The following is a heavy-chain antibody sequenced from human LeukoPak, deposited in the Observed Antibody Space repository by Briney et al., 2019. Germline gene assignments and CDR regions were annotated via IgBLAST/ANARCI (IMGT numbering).Heavy chain of an antibody. CDR1: GYTFRGYY. CDR2: INPNGDVT. V-gene: IGHV1-2*04. Sequence: ASVKVSCKASGYTFRGYYVHWVRQAPGQGLEWMGRINPNGDVTNYAQNFQGWVTLTRDTSISTAYMELSRLRSDDTAVYYCATGDYFDFWGQGILVTVSS. CDR3: ATGDYFDF. J-gene: IGHJ4*02.